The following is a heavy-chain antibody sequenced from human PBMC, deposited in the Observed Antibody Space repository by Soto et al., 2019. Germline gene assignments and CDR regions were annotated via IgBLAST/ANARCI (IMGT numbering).Heavy chain of an antibody. CDR1: GYTFTSYY. V-gene: IGHV1-46*01. D-gene: IGHD3-16*01. CDR3: ATRLRGAYYGMDV. J-gene: IGHJ6*02. Sequence: ASVEVSCRASGYTFTSYYMHWVRQAPGQGLEWMGIINPSGGSTSYAQKFQGRVTMTRDTSTSTVYMELSSLRSEDTAVYYCATRLRGAYYGMDVWGQGTTVTVSS. CDR2: INPSGGST.